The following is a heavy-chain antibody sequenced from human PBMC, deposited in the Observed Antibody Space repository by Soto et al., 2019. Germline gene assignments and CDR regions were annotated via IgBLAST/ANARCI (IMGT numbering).Heavy chain of an antibody. CDR3: ARLNGHCIRGSCHVHYAMDV. J-gene: IGHJ6*02. Sequence: PSETLSLTCTVSSAPVSSTTYTWGWIRQPPGKGLEWVASVYYGGRSYYNPSLNSRVTISVDTSKNQFSLKMTSVTAADTAVYYCARLNGHCIRGSCHVHYAMDVWGQGTTVTVSS. CDR1: SAPVSSTTYT. CDR2: VYYGGRS. D-gene: IGHD2-15*01. V-gene: IGHV4-39*01.